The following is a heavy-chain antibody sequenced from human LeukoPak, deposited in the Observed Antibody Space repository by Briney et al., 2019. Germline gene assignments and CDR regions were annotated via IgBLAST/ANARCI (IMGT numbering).Heavy chain of an antibody. J-gene: IGHJ4*02. Sequence: GSLRLSCAASGFAFSSNWMHWVRQPPGKGLVWVSRINSGGSGTSYAASVEGRFTISRDNVKNTLYLQMDSLRAEDTAVYYCATSLGPLTEYWGQGTLVTVSS. CDR3: ATSLGPLTEY. D-gene: IGHD7-27*01. CDR1: GFAFSSNW. CDR2: INSGGSGT. V-gene: IGHV3-74*01.